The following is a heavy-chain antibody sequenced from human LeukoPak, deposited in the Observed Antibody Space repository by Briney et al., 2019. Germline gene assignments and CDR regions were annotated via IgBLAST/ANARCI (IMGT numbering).Heavy chain of an antibody. CDR3: VKARVATRAALGY. CDR2: ISGSGGST. V-gene: IGHV3-23*01. D-gene: IGHD6-6*01. J-gene: IGHJ4*02. Sequence: GGSLRLSCAASGFTFSSYAMSWVRQAPGKGLEWVSAISGSGGSTYYADSVKGRFTISRDNSKNTLYLQMNSLRAEDTAVYYCVKARVATRAALGYWGQGTLVTVSS. CDR1: GFTFSSYA.